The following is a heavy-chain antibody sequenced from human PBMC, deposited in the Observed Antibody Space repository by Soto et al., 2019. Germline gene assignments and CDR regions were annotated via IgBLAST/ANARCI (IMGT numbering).Heavy chain of an antibody. CDR1: GGTFSSYA. D-gene: IGHD3-10*01. Sequence: ASVKVSCKASGGTFSSYAISWVRQAPGQGLEWMGGIIPIFGTANYAQKFQGRVTITADKSTSTAYMELSSLRSEDTAVYYCARGYYHGSGRPSDYYGMDAWGQGTTVTVSS. J-gene: IGHJ6*02. CDR3: ARGYYHGSGRPSDYYGMDA. CDR2: IIPIFGTA. V-gene: IGHV1-69*06.